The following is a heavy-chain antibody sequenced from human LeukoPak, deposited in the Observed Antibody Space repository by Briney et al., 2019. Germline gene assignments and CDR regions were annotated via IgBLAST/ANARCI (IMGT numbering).Heavy chain of an antibody. Sequence: SQTLSLTCTVSGDSISSGGYYWSWIRQPPGKGLEWIGYIYYSGSTNYNPSLKSRVTISVDTSKNQFSLKLSSVTAADTAVYYCARYKVGATYAFDIWGQGTMVTVSS. CDR2: IYYSGST. D-gene: IGHD1-26*01. V-gene: IGHV4-61*08. J-gene: IGHJ3*02. CDR3: ARYKVGATYAFDI. CDR1: GDSISSGGYY.